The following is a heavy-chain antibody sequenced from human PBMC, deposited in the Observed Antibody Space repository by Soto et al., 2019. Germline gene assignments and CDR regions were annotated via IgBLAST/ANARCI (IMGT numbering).Heavy chain of an antibody. J-gene: IGHJ4*02. CDR3: ARGRITMVRGVEYYFDY. CDR2: ISYDGSNK. V-gene: IGHV3-30-3*01. D-gene: IGHD3-10*01. Sequence: QVQLVESGGGVVQPGRSLRLSCAASGFTFSSYAMHWVRQAPGKGLEWVAVISYDGSNKYYADSVKGRFTISRDNSKNTLYLQMNSLRAEDTAVYYCARGRITMVRGVEYYFDYWGQGTLVTVSS. CDR1: GFTFSSYA.